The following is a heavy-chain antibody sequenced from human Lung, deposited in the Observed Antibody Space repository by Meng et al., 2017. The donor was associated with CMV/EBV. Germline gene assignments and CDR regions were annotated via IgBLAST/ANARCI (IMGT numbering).Heavy chain of an antibody. CDR1: GGSISSGDYY. D-gene: IGHD2-15*01. CDR3: ARVGGCSGGGCYHRLFDY. CDR2: IYYTGST. J-gene: IGHJ4*02. V-gene: IGHV4-30-4*01. Sequence: VQLQESGPGLVKPSQPPSLTCTVSGGSISSGDYYWSWIRQPPGKGLEWIGYIYYTGSTYYNPSLKSRVIISVDTSKNQFSLKLNSVTAADTAVYYCARVGGCSGGGCYHRLFDYWGQGTLVTVSS.